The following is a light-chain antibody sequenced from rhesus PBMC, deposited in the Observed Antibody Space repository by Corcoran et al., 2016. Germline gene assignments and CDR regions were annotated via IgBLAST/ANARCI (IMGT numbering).Light chain of an antibody. CDR2: EAT. CDR3: QHYYSIPYS. CDR1: QGITND. Sequence: DIQMTQSPSSLSASVGDRVTITCRASQGITNDLAWYQQKPGETPKLLIYEATSLQSGISSRFSGSGSGTDFTLTISSLQPEDFATYYCQHYYSIPYSFGQGTKVEIK. V-gene: IGKV1-25*01. J-gene: IGKJ2*01.